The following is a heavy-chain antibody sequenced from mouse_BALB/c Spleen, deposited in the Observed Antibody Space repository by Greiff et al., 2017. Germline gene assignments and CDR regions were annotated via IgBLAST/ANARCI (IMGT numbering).Heavy chain of an antibody. J-gene: IGHJ2*01. CDR1: GYTFTSYY. CDR3: TRGYFDY. CDR2: INPSNGGT. V-gene: IGHV1S81*02. Sequence: QVQLKESGAELVKPGASVKLSCKASGYTFTSYYMYWVKQRPGQGLEWIGEINPSNGGTNFNEKFKSKATLTVDKSSSTAYMQLSSLTSEDSAVYYCTRGYFDYWGQGTTLTVSS.